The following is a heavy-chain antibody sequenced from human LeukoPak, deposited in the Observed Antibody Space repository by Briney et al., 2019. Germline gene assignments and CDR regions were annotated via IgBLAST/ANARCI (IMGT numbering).Heavy chain of an antibody. Sequence: GGSPRLSCAAAGFTFSTYSMNWVRQAPGKGLEWVSSISSNSRHIYYADSMRGRFTISRDNAKNSLYLQMNSLKPEDTAVYYCARVAEAAAFDSWGQGTLVTVSS. D-gene: IGHD6-13*01. CDR3: ARVAEAAAFDS. CDR1: GFTFSTYS. V-gene: IGHV3-21*06. J-gene: IGHJ4*02. CDR2: ISSNSRHI.